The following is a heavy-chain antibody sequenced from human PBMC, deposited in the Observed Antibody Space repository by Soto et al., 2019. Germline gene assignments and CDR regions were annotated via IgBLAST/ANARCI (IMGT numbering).Heavy chain of an antibody. Sequence: QVQLVESGGGVVQPGRSLRLSCAASGFTFSSYGMHWVRQAPGKGLEWVAVISYDGSNKYYADSVKGRFTISRDNSKNTLYLQMNSLRAEDTAVYYCAKDTRDIVVVPAAMMYYYGMDVWGQGTTVTVSS. D-gene: IGHD2-2*01. CDR2: ISYDGSNK. V-gene: IGHV3-30*18. J-gene: IGHJ6*02. CDR1: GFTFSSYG. CDR3: AKDTRDIVVVPAAMMYYYGMDV.